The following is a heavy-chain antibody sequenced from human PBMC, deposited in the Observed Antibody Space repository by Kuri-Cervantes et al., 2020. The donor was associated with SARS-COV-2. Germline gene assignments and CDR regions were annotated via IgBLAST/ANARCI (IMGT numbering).Heavy chain of an antibody. CDR1: GFTFSSYA. CDR2: ISYDGSNK. CDR3: AESYGEGPIYDFWSGLLRWFDP. D-gene: IGHD3-3*01. Sequence: GGSLRLSCAASGFTFSSYAMHWVRQAPGKGLEWVAVISYDGSNKYYADSVKGRFTISRDNSKNTLYLQMNSLRAEDTAVYYCAESYGEGPIYDFWSGLLRWFDPWGQGTRVTVSS. V-gene: IGHV3-30-3*01. J-gene: IGHJ5*02.